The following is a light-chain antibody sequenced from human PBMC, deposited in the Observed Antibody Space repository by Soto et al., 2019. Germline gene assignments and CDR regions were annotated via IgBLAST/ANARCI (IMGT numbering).Light chain of an antibody. V-gene: IGLV1-40*01. Sequence: QLVLTQPPSVSGAPGQRVTISCTGSSSNIGAGYDVHWYQQLPGTAPKLLIYGNSNRPSGVPDRFSGSKSGTSASLAITGLQAEDEADYYCQSYDSSLSGSGGVFGRGTKLTVL. CDR3: QSYDSSLSGSGGV. J-gene: IGLJ2*01. CDR2: GNS. CDR1: SSNIGAGYD.